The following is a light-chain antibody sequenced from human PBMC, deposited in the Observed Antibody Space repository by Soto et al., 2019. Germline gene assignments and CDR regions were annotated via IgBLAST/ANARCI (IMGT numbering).Light chain of an antibody. CDR3: AAWDDSLGGSWV. J-gene: IGLJ3*02. CDR1: SSNIGAGYD. CDR2: AND. Sequence: QSVLTQPPSVSGAPGQRVTISCTGSSSNIGAGYDVQWYQQLPGTAPKLLIYANDQRPSEVPDRFSGSKSGTSASLAISGLRSEDEAAYYCAAWDDSLGGSWVFGGGTKLTVL. V-gene: IGLV1-47*02.